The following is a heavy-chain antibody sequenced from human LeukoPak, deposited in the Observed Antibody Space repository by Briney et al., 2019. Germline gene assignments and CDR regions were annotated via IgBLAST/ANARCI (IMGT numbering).Heavy chain of an antibody. J-gene: IGHJ4*02. CDR1: GGSISSGGYY. Sequence: SQTLSLTCTVSGGSISSGGYYWSWIRQHPGKGLEWIGYIYHSGSTYYNPSLKSRVTISVDRSKNQFSLKLSSVTAADTAVYYCARENREGQLGRSFDYWGQGTLVTVSS. D-gene: IGHD5-18*01. CDR2: IYHSGST. CDR3: ARENREGQLGRSFDY. V-gene: IGHV4-30-2*01.